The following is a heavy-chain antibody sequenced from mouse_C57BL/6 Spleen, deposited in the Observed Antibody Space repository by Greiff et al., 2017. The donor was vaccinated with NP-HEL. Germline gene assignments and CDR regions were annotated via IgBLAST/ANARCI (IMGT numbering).Heavy chain of an antibody. V-gene: IGHV5-17*01. J-gene: IGHJ4*01. D-gene: IGHD2-2*01. CDR2: ISSGSSTI. Sequence: DVKLQESGGGLVKPGGSLKLSCAASGFTFSDYGMHWVRQAPEKGLEWVAYISSGSSTIYYADTVKGRFTISRDNAKNTLFLQMTSLRSEDTAMYYCASYGYDGDYYAMDYWGQGTSVTVSS. CDR1: GFTFSDYG. CDR3: ASYGYDGDYYAMDY.